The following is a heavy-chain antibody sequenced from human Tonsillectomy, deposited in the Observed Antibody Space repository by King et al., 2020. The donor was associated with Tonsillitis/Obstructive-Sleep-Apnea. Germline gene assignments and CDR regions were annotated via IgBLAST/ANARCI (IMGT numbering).Heavy chain of an antibody. Sequence: QLVQSGPEVKKPGASVKVACKASGYSFSSYGVPWVRQAPGQGLEWMGWISGYNGNTKYAQKFQDRVIMTTDTFTNTVYMEFRSLGSDDTAIYYCARIGRSSRTLWYWGQGTQVTVSS. CDR2: ISGYNGNT. V-gene: IGHV1-18*01. CDR1: GYSFSSYG. CDR3: ARIGRSSRTLWY. J-gene: IGHJ4*02. D-gene: IGHD2-15*01.